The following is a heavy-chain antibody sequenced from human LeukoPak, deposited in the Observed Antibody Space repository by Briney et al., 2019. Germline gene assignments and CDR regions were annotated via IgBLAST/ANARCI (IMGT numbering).Heavy chain of an antibody. CDR1: GGSISSNSNY. CDR2: ISYGGST. CDR3: ARQALWFFDH. V-gene: IGHV4-39*01. J-gene: IGHJ4*02. Sequence: SETLSLTCTVSGGSISSNSNYWAWIRQPPGRGLEWIGSISYGGSTYYSPSLESRVTISVDTSKNQFSLKLSSVTAADTAVYYCARQALWFFDHWGQGTLVTVSS. D-gene: IGHD2-21*01.